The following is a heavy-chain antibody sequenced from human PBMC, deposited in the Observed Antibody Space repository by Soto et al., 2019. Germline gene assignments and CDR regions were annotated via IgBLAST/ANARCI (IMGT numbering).Heavy chain of an antibody. D-gene: IGHD6-6*01. CDR2: IIPLFGTP. J-gene: IGHJ5*02. Sequence: QVQLVQSGAEVKKPGSSVKVSCKASGGTFRNYAISWVRQAPGQGLEWMGGIIPLFGTPNYAQKFQGRVTISADAVTNTTYMELSSLRSEDTAVYYCARDGLEYQLTNWFDPCGQGTLVTVSS. V-gene: IGHV1-69*01. CDR3: ARDGLEYQLTNWFDP. CDR1: GGTFRNYA.